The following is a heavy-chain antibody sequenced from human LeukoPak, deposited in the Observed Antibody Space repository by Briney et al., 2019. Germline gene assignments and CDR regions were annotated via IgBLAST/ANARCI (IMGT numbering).Heavy chain of an antibody. CDR2: IYYSGST. D-gene: IGHD6-19*01. Sequence: TSETLSLTCTVSGGSISSYYWSWIRQAPGKGLEWIGYIYYSGSTNYNPSLKSRVSISVDTSKNQFSLKLSSVTAADTAVYYCARKGSSGWYRGPFDYWGQGTLVTVSS. V-gene: IGHV4-59*01. J-gene: IGHJ4*02. CDR1: GGSISSYY. CDR3: ARKGSSGWYRGPFDY.